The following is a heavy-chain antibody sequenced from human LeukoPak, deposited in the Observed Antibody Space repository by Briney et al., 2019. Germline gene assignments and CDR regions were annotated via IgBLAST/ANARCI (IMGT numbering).Heavy chain of an antibody. CDR2: ISSSGSTI. D-gene: IGHD2-2*02. CDR1: GFTFSSYA. V-gene: IGHV3-48*03. CDR3: ARDLGYCTSTSCYSLYGMDV. Sequence: GGSLRLSCAASGFTFSSYAMSWVRQAPGKGLEWVSYISSSGSTIHYADSVKGRFTISRDNAKTSLYLQMNSLRAEDTAVYYCARDLGYCTSTSCYSLYGMDVWGKGTTVTVSS. J-gene: IGHJ6*04.